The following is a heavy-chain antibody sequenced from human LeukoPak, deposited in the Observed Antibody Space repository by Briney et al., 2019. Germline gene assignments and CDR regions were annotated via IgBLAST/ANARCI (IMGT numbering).Heavy chain of an antibody. D-gene: IGHD5-18*01. CDR2: VIPIFGTA. CDR3: ARVGGYRFDY. CDR1: GGTFSSYA. V-gene: IGHV1-69*05. Sequence: ASVKVSCKASGGTFSSYAISWVRQAPRQGLEWMGRVIPIFGTANYAQKFQGRVTITTDESTSTAYMERTSLRSEDTAVYYCARVGGYRFDYWGQGTLVTVSS. J-gene: IGHJ4*02.